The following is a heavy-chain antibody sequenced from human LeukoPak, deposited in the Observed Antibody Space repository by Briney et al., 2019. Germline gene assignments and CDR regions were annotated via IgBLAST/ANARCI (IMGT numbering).Heavy chain of an antibody. V-gene: IGHV4-4*02. Sequence: TSETLSLTCAVSGDSITSAFLWSWVRQSPGKGLEWIGEISHSGATNHNPSLKSRVTMSADKSKNQLSLRVNSVTAADAAVYYCVRGDDYIFDYWGQGTLVTVSS. CDR1: GDSITSAFL. CDR3: VRGDDYIFDY. D-gene: IGHD4-11*01. CDR2: ISHSGAT. J-gene: IGHJ4*02.